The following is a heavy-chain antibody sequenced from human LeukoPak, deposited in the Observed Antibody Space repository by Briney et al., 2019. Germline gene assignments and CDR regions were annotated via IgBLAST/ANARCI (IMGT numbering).Heavy chain of an antibody. V-gene: IGHV3-30-3*01. Sequence: GSLRLSCAATGFTFSNYAIHWGRQAPGKGLEWVAFISDDGSRQHYADSVKGRFTISRDNSKNTLNLQMNGLRAEDTAVYYCVKDRTGTYTLDYWGQGTLVTVSS. CDR3: VKDRTGTYTLDY. CDR2: ISDDGSRQ. CDR1: GFTFSNYA. J-gene: IGHJ4*02. D-gene: IGHD3-10*01.